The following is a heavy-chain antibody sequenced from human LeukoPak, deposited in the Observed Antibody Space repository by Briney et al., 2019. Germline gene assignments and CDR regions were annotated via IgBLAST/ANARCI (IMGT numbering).Heavy chain of an antibody. CDR1: GGSISSGSYY. V-gene: IGHV4-61*02. CDR2: IYTSGST. CDR3: ARALTYYDFWSGFSFDI. J-gene: IGHJ3*02. Sequence: SETLSLTCTVSGGSISSGSYYWSWIRQPAGKGLEWIGRIYTSGSTNYNPSLKCRVTISVDTSKNQSSLKLSSVTAADTAVYYCARALTYYDFWSGFSFDIWGQGTMVTVSS. D-gene: IGHD3-3*01.